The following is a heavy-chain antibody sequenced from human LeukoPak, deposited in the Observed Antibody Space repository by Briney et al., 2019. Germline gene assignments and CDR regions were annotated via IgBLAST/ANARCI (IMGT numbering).Heavy chain of an antibody. J-gene: IGHJ4*02. Sequence: GGSLRLSCAASGFTFSSYWMSWVRQAPGKGLEWVANIKQDGSEKYYVDSVKGRFTISRDNAKNSLYPQMNSLRAEDTAVYYCARDLLEWLHYFDYWGQGTLVTVSS. CDR1: GFTFSSYW. D-gene: IGHD3-3*01. CDR2: IKQDGSEK. V-gene: IGHV3-7*01. CDR3: ARDLLEWLHYFDY.